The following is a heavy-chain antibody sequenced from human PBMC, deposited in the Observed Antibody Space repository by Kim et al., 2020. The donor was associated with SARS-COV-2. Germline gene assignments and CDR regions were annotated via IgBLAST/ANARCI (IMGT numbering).Heavy chain of an antibody. Sequence: GGSLRLSCAASGFTFSSYSMNWVRQAPGKGLEWVSSISSSSSYIYYADSVKGRFTISRDNAKNSLYLQMNSLRAEDTAVYYCARGMDIVVVPASDYWGQGTLVTVSS. CDR1: GFTFSSYS. CDR3: ARGMDIVVVPASDY. V-gene: IGHV3-21*01. D-gene: IGHD2-2*03. J-gene: IGHJ4*02. CDR2: ISSSSSYI.